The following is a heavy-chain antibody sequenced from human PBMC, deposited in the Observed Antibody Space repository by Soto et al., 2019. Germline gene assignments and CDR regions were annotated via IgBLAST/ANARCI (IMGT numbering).Heavy chain of an antibody. Sequence: SETLSLTCTVSGGSVSSGSYYWSWIRQPPGKGLEWIGYIYYSGSTNYNPSLKSRVTISVDTSKNQFSLKLSSVTAADTAVYYCARDTVPGINGTTDADGYWGQGTLVTVSS. D-gene: IGHD1-20*01. CDR2: IYYSGST. CDR3: ARDTVPGINGTTDADGY. J-gene: IGHJ4*02. V-gene: IGHV4-61*01. CDR1: GGSVSSGSYY.